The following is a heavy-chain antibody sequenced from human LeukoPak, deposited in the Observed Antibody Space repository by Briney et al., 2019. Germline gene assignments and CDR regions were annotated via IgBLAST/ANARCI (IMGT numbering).Heavy chain of an antibody. V-gene: IGHV3-33*01. Sequence: GESLKISCAASGFTFSSYGMHWVCQAPGKGLEWVAVIWYDGSNKYYADSVKGRFTISRDNSKNTLYLQMNSLRAEDTAVYYCARDANGDYVNAFDIWGQGTMVTVSS. D-gene: IGHD4-17*01. J-gene: IGHJ3*02. CDR1: GFTFSSYG. CDR3: ARDANGDYVNAFDI. CDR2: IWYDGSNK.